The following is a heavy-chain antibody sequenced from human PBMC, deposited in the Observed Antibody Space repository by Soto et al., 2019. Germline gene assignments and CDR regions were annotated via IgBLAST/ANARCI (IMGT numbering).Heavy chain of an antibody. Sequence: PSETLSLTCTVSSDSISSITYYWGWIRQPPGKGLEWIGTIFYTGSTYYNPSLKSRVTISVDTSKNQFSLRLSSVTAADTAVYYCARQGRVVIPSTMAKWFDPWGQGTLVTVSS. J-gene: IGHJ5*02. CDR3: ARQGRVVIPSTMAKWFDP. V-gene: IGHV4-39*01. CDR1: SDSISSITYY. D-gene: IGHD2-2*01. CDR2: IFYTGST.